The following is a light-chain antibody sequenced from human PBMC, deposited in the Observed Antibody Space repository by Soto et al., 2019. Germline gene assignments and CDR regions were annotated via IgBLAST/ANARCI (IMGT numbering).Light chain of an antibody. CDR1: SSDVGGSNY. V-gene: IGLV2-14*01. CDR3: CSYTSSSTLYV. CDR2: EVN. J-gene: IGLJ1*01. Sequence: QSALTQPASVSDSPGQSITISCTGTSSDVGGSNYVSWYQQHPGKAPKVMIYEVNNRPSGVSNRFSGSKSGNTASLTISGLQAEDEADYYCCSYTSSSTLYVFGTGTKVTVL.